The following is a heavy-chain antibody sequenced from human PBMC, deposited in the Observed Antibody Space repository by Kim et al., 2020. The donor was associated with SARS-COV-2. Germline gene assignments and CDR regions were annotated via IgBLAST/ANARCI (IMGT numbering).Heavy chain of an antibody. V-gene: IGHV3-30*04. CDR3: AREGGATFLYAFDI. J-gene: IGHJ3*02. D-gene: IGHD1-26*01. CDR1: GFTFSSYA. CDR2: ISYDGSNK. Sequence: GGSLRLSCAASGFTFSSYAMHWVRQAPGKGLEWVAVISYDGSNKYYADSVKGRFTISRDNSKNTLYLQMNSLRAEDTAVYYCAREGGATFLYAFDIWGQG.